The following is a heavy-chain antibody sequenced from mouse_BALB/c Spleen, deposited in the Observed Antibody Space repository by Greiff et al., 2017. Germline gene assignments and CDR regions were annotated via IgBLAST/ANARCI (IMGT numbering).Heavy chain of an antibody. Sequence: EVQLVESGGGLVQPGGSRKLSCAASGFTFSSFGMHWVRQAPEKGLEWVAYISSGSSTIYYADTVKGRFTISRDNPKNTLFLQMTSLRSEDTAMYYYAGDFYFDDWGQGTTLTVSS. CDR2: ISSGSSTI. V-gene: IGHV5-17*02. J-gene: IGHJ2*01. CDR1: GFTFSSFG. CDR3: AGDFYFDD.